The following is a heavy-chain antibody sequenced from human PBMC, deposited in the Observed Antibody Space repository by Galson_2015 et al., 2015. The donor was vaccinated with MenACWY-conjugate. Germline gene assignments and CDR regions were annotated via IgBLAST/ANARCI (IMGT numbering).Heavy chain of an antibody. V-gene: IGHV3-7*03. J-gene: IGHJ3*02. CDR3: ARDFGYCSSTSCYVRYDAFDI. Sequence: SLRLSCAASGFTFSSYWMSWVRQAPGKGLEWVANIKQDGSEKYYVDSVKGRFTISRDNAKNSLYLQMNSLRAEDTAVYYCARDFGYCSSTSCYVRYDAFDIWGQGTMVTVSS. D-gene: IGHD2-2*01. CDR1: GFTFSSYW. CDR2: IKQDGSEK.